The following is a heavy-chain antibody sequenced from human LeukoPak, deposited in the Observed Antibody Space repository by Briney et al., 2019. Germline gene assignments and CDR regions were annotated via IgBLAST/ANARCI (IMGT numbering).Heavy chain of an antibody. CDR2: IDTSGST. Sequence: SETLSLTCTVSGGSISSDYWSWIRQPPGNGMEWIGYIDTSGSTNHNPSLKSQVTISADTSKNQFSLKLSSVTAADTAVYYCARAYSSRWLSAFDIWGQGTMVTVSS. D-gene: IGHD6-13*01. CDR3: ARAYSSRWLSAFDI. CDR1: GGSISSDY. J-gene: IGHJ3*02. V-gene: IGHV4-4*09.